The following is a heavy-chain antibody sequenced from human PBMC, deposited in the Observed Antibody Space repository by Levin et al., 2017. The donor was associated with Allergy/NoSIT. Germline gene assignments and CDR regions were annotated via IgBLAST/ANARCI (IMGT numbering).Heavy chain of an antibody. Sequence: SETLSLTCAVYGGSFSGYYWSWIRQPPGKGLEWIGEINHSGSTNYNPSLKSRVTISVDTSKNQFSLKLSSVTAADTAVYYCASGAVPGIAAAGRVWFDPWGQGTLVTVSS. CDR3: ASGAVPGIAAAGRVWFDP. CDR1: GGSFSGYY. V-gene: IGHV4-34*01. D-gene: IGHD6-13*01. J-gene: IGHJ5*02. CDR2: INHSGST.